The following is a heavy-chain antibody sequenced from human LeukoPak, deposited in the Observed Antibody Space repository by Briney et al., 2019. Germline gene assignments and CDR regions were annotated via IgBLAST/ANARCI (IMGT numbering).Heavy chain of an antibody. V-gene: IGHV3-23*01. CDR1: GFTFSNYA. CDR2: ISGSGGST. D-gene: IGHD2-2*01. CDR3: TRQSSSNAFEI. Sequence: PGGSLRLSCAASGFTFSNYAMSWVRQAPGKGLEWVSGISGSGGSTYYADSVKGRFTISRDNSKNTLYLQLNSLRAEDTATYYCTRQSSSNAFEIWGQGTMVTVS. J-gene: IGHJ3*02.